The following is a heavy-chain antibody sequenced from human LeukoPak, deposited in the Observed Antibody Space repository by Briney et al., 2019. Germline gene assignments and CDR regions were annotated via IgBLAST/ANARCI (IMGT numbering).Heavy chain of an antibody. CDR3: ARGSNYDFWSGPDY. V-gene: IGHV4-38-2*02. Sequence: SETLSLTCTVSGYSISNGYYWSWIRQPPGKGLEWIGYIYHSGSTYYNPSLKSRVTISVDRSKNQFSLKLSSVTAADTAVYYCARGSNYDFWSGPDYWGQGTLVTVSS. D-gene: IGHD3-3*01. CDR2: IYHSGST. CDR1: GYSISNGYY. J-gene: IGHJ4*02.